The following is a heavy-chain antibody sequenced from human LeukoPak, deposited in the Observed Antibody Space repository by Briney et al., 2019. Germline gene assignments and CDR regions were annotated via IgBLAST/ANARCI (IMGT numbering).Heavy chain of an antibody. Sequence: GGSLRLSCAVSGFNLNSYAMHWVRQAPGKGLEWVAVIRHDEANSFYADSVQGRFTISRDTSKKLLYLKMNSLRVEDTAVYYCAKEYTPSSPLGELDSWGQGTLVTVSS. CDR1: GFNLNSYA. CDR3: AKEYTPSSPLGELDS. CDR2: IRHDEANS. J-gene: IGHJ4*02. D-gene: IGHD6-6*01. V-gene: IGHV3-30*02.